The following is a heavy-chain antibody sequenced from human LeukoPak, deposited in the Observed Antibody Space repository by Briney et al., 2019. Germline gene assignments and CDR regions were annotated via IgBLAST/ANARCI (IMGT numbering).Heavy chain of an antibody. CDR3: EKDGGSSGWSEYYFDY. CDR2: ISYDGSNK. CDR1: GFTFSSYG. Sequence: GGSLRLSCAASGFTFSSYGMHWVRQAPGKGLEWVAVISYDGSNKYYADSVKGRFTISRDNSKNTLYLQMNSLRAEDTAVYYCEKDGGSSGWSEYYFDYWGQGTLVTVSS. D-gene: IGHD6-19*01. J-gene: IGHJ4*02. V-gene: IGHV3-30*18.